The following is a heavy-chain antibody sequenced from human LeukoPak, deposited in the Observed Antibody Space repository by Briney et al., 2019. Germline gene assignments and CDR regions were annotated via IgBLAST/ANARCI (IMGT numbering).Heavy chain of an antibody. D-gene: IGHD3-22*01. J-gene: IGHJ4*02. CDR2: ISSSSSTI. Sequence: GGSLRLSCAASGFTFSSYSMNWVRQAPGKGLEWVSYISSSSSTIYYADSVKGRFTISRDNAKNSLYLQMNSLRAEDTAVYYCASPRYYYDSSGYGTDYWGQGTLVTVSS. V-gene: IGHV3-48*01. CDR3: ASPRYYYDSSGYGTDY. CDR1: GFTFSSYS.